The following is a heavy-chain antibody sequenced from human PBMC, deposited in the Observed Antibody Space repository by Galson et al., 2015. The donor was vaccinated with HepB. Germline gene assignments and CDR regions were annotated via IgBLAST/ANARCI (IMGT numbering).Heavy chain of an antibody. CDR3: ARGSGAAAGASDY. J-gene: IGHJ4*02. CDR2: IIAILGIA. D-gene: IGHD6-13*01. CDR1: GGTFSSYA. V-gene: IGHV1-69*04. Sequence: SVKVSCKASGGTFSSYAISWVRQAPGQGLEWMGRIIAILGIANYAQKFQGRVTITADKSTSTAYMELSSLRSEDTAVYYCARGSGAAAGASDYWGQGTLVTVSS.